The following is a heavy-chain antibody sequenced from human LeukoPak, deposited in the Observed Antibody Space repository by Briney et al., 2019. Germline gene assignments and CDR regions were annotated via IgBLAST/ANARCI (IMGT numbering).Heavy chain of an antibody. Sequence: PSETLSLTCAVYGGSFSGYYWSWIRQPPGKGLEWIGEINHSGSTNYNPSLKSRVTISVDTSKNQFSLKLSSVTAADTAVYYCARGLTMMYWGQGTLVTVSS. CDR2: INHSGST. D-gene: IGHD3-22*01. CDR3: ARGLTMMY. CDR1: GGSFSGYY. V-gene: IGHV4-34*01. J-gene: IGHJ4*02.